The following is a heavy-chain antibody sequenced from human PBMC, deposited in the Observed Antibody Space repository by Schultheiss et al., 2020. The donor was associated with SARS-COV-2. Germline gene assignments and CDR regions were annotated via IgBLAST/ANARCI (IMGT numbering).Heavy chain of an antibody. V-gene: IGHV1-8*01. CDR3: ARDGWHSKPYYYYGMDV. J-gene: IGHJ6*02. D-gene: IGHD4-11*01. CDR2: MNPNSGNT. Sequence: ASVKVSCKASGYTFTSYDINWVRQATGQGLEWMGWMNPNSGNTGYAQKFQGRVTMTRNTSISTAYMELSSLRSEDTAVYYCARDGWHSKPYYYYGMDVWGQGTTVTVSS. CDR1: GYTFTSYD.